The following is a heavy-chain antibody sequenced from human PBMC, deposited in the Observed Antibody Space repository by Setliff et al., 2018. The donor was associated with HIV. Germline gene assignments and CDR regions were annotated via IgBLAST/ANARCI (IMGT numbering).Heavy chain of an antibody. CDR3: VRDTTSGWMLTS. CDR2: ISLDTRPI. J-gene: IGHJ4*02. D-gene: IGHD6-25*01. Sequence: GESLTISCAASGFSFSSFGMNWVRQAPGKGLEWISYISLDTRPIYYADSVRGRFTVSRDSAGASLFLQMNSLRAEDTAIYYCVRDTTSGWMLTSWGQGTLVTVSS. CDR1: GFSFSSFG. V-gene: IGHV3-48*04.